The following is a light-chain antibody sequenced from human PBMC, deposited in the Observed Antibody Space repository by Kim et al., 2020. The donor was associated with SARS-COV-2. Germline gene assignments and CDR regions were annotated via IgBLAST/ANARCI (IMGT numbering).Light chain of an antibody. Sequence: QSALTQPRSVSGSPGQSVTISCTGTSSDVGGYNYVSWYQQYPGKAPKFMIYDVTKRPSGVPDRFSGSKSGNTASLTISGLQTEDEADYYCCSYAGSYTFVFGGGTKLTVL. J-gene: IGLJ3*02. CDR2: DVT. CDR3: CSYAGSYTFV. CDR1: SSDVGGYNY. V-gene: IGLV2-11*01.